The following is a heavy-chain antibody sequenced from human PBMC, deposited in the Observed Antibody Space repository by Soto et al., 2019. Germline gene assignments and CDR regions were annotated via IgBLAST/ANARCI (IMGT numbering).Heavy chain of an antibody. CDR3: AASEEYCSGGSFYSGY. CDR1: GFTFTSSA. V-gene: IGHV1-58*01. Sequence: SVKVSCKDSGFTFTSSAVRWVRQARGQRLEWIGWIVVGSGNTNYAQKFQERVTITRDMATSTAYMELTSLRSEDTAVYYCAASEEYCSGGSFYSGYWGQGTLVTVSS. D-gene: IGHD2-15*01. J-gene: IGHJ4*02. CDR2: IVVGSGNT.